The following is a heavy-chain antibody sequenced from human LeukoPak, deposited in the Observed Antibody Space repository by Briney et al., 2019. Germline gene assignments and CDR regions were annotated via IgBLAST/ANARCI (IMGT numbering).Heavy chain of an antibody. J-gene: IGHJ4*02. CDR2: IYYSGST. CDR1: GGSISSSSYY. V-gene: IGHV4-39*01. CDR3: ARGYYGSGSYST. Sequence: SSETLSLTCTVSGGSISSSSYYWGWIRQPPGKGLEWIGSIYYSGSTYYNPSLKSRVTISVDTSKNQFSLKLSSVTAADTAVYYCARGYYGSGSYSTWGQGTLVTVSS. D-gene: IGHD3-10*01.